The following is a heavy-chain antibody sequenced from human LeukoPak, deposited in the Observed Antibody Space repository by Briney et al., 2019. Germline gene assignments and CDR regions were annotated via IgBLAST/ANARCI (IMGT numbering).Heavy chain of an antibody. V-gene: IGHV1-3*01. D-gene: IGHD6-19*01. Sequence: ASVKVSCKTSGFNFITYTMRWVRQAPRQRLEWMGWINAANGNTQYSQKFQGRVTITRDTSASTAYMELSSLRSEDTAMYYCARGAPIRVAVAATFDPWGQGTLVTVPS. CDR1: GFNFITYT. J-gene: IGHJ5*02. CDR3: ARGAPIRVAVAATFDP. CDR2: INAANGNT.